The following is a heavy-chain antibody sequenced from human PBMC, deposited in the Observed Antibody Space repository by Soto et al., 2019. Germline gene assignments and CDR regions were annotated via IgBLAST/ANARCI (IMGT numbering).Heavy chain of an antibody. CDR2: ISGSGGST. CDR1: GFTFSSYA. Sequence: GGSLRLSCAASGFTFSSYAMSWVRQAPGKGLEWVSAISGSGGSTYYADSVKGRFTISRDNSKNTLYLQMNSLRAEDTAVYYCAKDQHHYYDFWSGYYEGGDQGDYFDYWGQGTLVTVSS. D-gene: IGHD3-3*01. V-gene: IGHV3-23*01. CDR3: AKDQHHYYDFWSGYYEGGDQGDYFDY. J-gene: IGHJ4*02.